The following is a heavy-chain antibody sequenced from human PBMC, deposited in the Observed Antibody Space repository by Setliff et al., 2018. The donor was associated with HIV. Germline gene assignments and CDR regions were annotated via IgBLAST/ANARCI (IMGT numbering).Heavy chain of an antibody. CDR3: ARLGCYNLWSGYWTDT. V-gene: IGHV4-39*01. D-gene: IGHD3-3*01. Sequence: SETLSLTCNVLDFSIGATSYYWGWIRQPPGKGLQWIGSVYYNGDTKYNPSLKSRLVISVDKTKNQFSLMLNSLTVADTAVYYCARLGCYNLWSGYWTDTWGQGKSVTVSS. CDR2: VYYNGDT. CDR1: DFSIGATSYY. J-gene: IGHJ4*02.